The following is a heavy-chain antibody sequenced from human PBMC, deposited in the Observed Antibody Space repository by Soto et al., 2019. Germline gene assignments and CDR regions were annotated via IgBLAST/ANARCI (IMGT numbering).Heavy chain of an antibody. CDR1: GGSFSGYY. CDR2: INHSGST. J-gene: IGHJ6*02. CDR3: ARGSGCLTYGMDV. Sequence: QVQLQQWGAGLLRPSETLSLTCAVYGGSFSGYYWSWIRQPPGKGLEWIGEINHSGSTNYNPSLKSRVCISVDTSKNQFFLKLSSVTAADTAVYYCARGSGCLTYGMDVWGQGTTVTVSS. V-gene: IGHV4-34*01. D-gene: IGHD3-10*02.